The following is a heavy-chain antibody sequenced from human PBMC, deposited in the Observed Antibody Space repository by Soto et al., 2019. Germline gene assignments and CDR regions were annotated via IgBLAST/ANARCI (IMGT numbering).Heavy chain of an antibody. J-gene: IGHJ4*02. CDR1: GFTFSSYA. Sequence: GGSLRLSCAASGFTFSSYAMSWVRQAPGKGLEWVSAISGSGGSTYYADSVKGRFTISRDNSKNTLYLQMNSLRAEDTAVYYCAKPYCSGGSCSNPLYYFDYWGQGTLVTVSS. CDR3: AKPYCSGGSCSNPLYYFDY. V-gene: IGHV3-23*01. CDR2: ISGSGGST. D-gene: IGHD2-15*01.